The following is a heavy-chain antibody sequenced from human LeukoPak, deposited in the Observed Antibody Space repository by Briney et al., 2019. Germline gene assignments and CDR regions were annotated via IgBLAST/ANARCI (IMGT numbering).Heavy chain of an antibody. CDR2: IRSKANSYAT. CDR3: TRRAYCYTSTCSADDY. V-gene: IGHV3-73*01. CDR1: GFTFSDSA. D-gene: IGHD2-2*01. Sequence: GGSLRLSCAASGFTFSDSAMHWVRQASGKGLEWVGRIRSKANSYATTYAASVKGRFTISRDDSKNTAYLQMNSPKTEDTAVYYCTRRAYCYTSTCSADDYWGQGTLVTVSS. J-gene: IGHJ4*02.